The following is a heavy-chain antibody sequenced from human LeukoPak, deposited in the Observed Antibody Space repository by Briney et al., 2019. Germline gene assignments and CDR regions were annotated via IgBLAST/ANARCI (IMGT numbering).Heavy chain of an antibody. CDR1: VFTLSSYG. V-gene: IGHV3-21*01. CDR3: ARDHEPSSRWQPSFDY. J-gene: IGHJ4*02. D-gene: IGHD6-13*01. CDR2: FKNSSNYI. Sequence: GGSLTLSCTVSVFTLSSYGMHCPRHSPGEAVEGLIPFKNSSNYIFYAVSVKGLLTISRDNAKNSLYLQMNSLRAEDTAVYYCARDHEPSSRWQPSFDYWGKGTLVTVSS.